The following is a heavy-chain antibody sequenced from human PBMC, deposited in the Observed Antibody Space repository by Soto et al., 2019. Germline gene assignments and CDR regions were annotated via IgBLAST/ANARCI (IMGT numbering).Heavy chain of an antibody. Sequence: PSETLSLTCTVSGGSISSYYWSWIRQPPGKGLEWIGYIYYSGSTNYNPSLKSRVTISVDTSKNQFSLKLSSVTAADTAVYYCARAPYSGYDYRFYYYMDVWGKGTTVTVSS. V-gene: IGHV4-59*08. J-gene: IGHJ6*03. CDR2: IYYSGST. CDR3: ARAPYSGYDYRFYYYMDV. D-gene: IGHD5-12*01. CDR1: GGSISSYY.